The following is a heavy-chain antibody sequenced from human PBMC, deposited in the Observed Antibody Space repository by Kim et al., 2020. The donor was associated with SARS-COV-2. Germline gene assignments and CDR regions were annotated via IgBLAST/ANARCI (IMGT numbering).Heavy chain of an antibody. V-gene: IGHV3-15*01. CDR3: TTDSSRIVVATDFDY. Sequence: APVKGRFTISRDDSKNTLYLQMNSLKTEDTAVYYCTTDSSRIVVATDFDYWGQGTLVTVSS. D-gene: IGHD1-26*01. J-gene: IGHJ4*02.